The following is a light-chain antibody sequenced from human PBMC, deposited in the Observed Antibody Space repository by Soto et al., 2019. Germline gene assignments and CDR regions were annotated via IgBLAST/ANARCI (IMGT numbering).Light chain of an antibody. CDR3: AAWDDSLNGPLYV. CDR2: SNN. Sequence: QAVVTQPPSASGTPGQRVTISCSGSSSNIGSNTVNWYQQLPGTAPKPLIYSNNQRPSGVPDRFSGSKSGTSASLAISGLQSEDEADYYCAAWDDSLNGPLYVFGTGTKLTVL. V-gene: IGLV1-44*01. CDR1: SSNIGSNT. J-gene: IGLJ1*01.